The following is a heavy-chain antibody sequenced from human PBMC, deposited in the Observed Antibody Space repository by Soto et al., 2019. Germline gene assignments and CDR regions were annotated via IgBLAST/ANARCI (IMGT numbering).Heavy chain of an antibody. CDR2: IYYSGST. J-gene: IGHJ4*02. V-gene: IGHV4-59*08. D-gene: IGHD4-17*01. CDR1: GCSISSYY. Sequence: PSETLSLTCTVSGCSISSYYWSWIRQPPGKGLEWIGYIYYSGSTKYNPSLKSRVTISVDTSKNQFSLKLSSVTAADTAVYYCAIHETDYGDNVYRYWGQGTLVNLSS. CDR3: AIHETDYGDNVYRY.